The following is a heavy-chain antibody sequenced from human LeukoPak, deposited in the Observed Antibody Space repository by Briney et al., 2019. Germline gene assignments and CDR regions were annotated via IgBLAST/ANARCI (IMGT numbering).Heavy chain of an antibody. CDR2: IYTSGST. Sequence: TLSLTCTVSGGSISSGSYYWSWIRQPAGKGLEWIGRIYTSGSTNYNPSLKSRVTISVDTSKNQFSLKLSSVTAADTAVYYCARYYDFWSGPSGFDPWGQGTLVTVSS. V-gene: IGHV4-61*02. CDR1: GGSISSGSYY. CDR3: ARYYDFWSGPSGFDP. J-gene: IGHJ5*02. D-gene: IGHD3-3*01.